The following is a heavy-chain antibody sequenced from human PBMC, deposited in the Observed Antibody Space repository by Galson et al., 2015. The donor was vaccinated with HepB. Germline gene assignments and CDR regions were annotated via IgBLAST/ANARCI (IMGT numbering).Heavy chain of an antibody. J-gene: IGHJ4*02. CDR2: VRGGGFGT. Sequence: SLRLSCAASGFTFSSHAMSWVRQAPGKGLEWVSSVRGGGFGTFYADSVKGRFTTSRDNSKNTLYLQMNSLRAEDTAVYYCAKEGYGSGSFYSTSIDHWGQGILVTVSS. CDR3: AKEGYGSGSFYSTSIDH. CDR1: GFTFSSHA. V-gene: IGHV3-23*01. D-gene: IGHD3-10*01.